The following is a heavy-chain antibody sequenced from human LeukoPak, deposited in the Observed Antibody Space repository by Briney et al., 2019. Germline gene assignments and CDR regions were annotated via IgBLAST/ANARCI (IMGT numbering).Heavy chain of an antibody. V-gene: IGHV3-23*01. J-gene: IGHJ4*02. D-gene: IGHD2-2*01. CDR1: GFNFSSYV. CDR2: ISGSGGST. CDR3: ARGIVVVPAAMGYYFDY. Sequence: GGSLRLSCAASGFNFSSYVMSWVRQAPGKGLEWVSAISGSGGSTYYADSVKGRFTISRDNSKNTLYLQMNSLRAEDTAVYYCARGIVVVPAAMGYYFDYRGQGTLVTVSS.